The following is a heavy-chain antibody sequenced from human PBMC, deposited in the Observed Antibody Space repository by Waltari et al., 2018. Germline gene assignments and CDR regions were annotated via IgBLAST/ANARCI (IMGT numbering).Heavy chain of an antibody. CDR3: ARARMVRGANFDY. Sequence: QVQLVQSGAAVKKPGASVKVSCKASGYTFTGYYMHWVRQAPGQGLEWMGWINPNSGGTNYAQKLQGWVTMTRDTSISTAYMELSRLRSDDTAVYYCARARMVRGANFDYWGQGTLVTVSS. D-gene: IGHD3-10*01. CDR1: GYTFTGYY. V-gene: IGHV1-2*04. CDR2: INPNSGGT. J-gene: IGHJ4*02.